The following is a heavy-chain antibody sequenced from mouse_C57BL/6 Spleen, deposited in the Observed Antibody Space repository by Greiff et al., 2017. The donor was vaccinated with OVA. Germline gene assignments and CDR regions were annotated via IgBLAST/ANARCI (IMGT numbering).Heavy chain of an antibody. CDR1: GYTFTDYY. CDR3: ARFLYDYYAMDY. J-gene: IGHJ4*01. Sequence: EVQLQQSGPELVKPGASVKISCKASGYTFTDYYMNWVKQSHGKSLEWIGDINPNNGGTSYNQKFKGKATLTVDKSSSTAYMELRSLTSEDSAVYYCARFLYDYYAMDYWGQGTSVTVSS. CDR2: INPNNGGT. D-gene: IGHD1-3*01. V-gene: IGHV1-26*01.